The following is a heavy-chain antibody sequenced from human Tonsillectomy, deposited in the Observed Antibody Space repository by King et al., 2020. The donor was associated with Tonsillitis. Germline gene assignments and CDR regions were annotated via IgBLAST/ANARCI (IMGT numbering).Heavy chain of an antibody. CDR1: GYTFTNYG. Sequence: VQLVESGAEVKKPGASVKVSCKASGYTFTNYGINWVRQAPGQGLEWMGWISGYNGNTNYAQKLQGRVTMTTDTSTSTAYMELRSLRSDDTAVYYCAREGVGCTGGSCYSGYFQHWGQGTLVTVSS. V-gene: IGHV1-18*01. CDR2: ISGYNGNT. D-gene: IGHD2-15*01. J-gene: IGHJ1*01. CDR3: AREGVGCTGGSCYSGYFQH.